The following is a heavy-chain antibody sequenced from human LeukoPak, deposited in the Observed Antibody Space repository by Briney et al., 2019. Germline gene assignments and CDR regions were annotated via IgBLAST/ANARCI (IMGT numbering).Heavy chain of an antibody. J-gene: IGHJ5*02. CDR1: GYTFTSYY. CDR2: INPSGGST. V-gene: IGHV1-46*01. CDR3: ARDQGSGLTQGWFDP. D-gene: IGHD1-26*01. Sequence: GASVKVSCKASGYTFTSYYMHWVRQAPGQGLEWMGIINPSGGSTSYAQKFQGRVTMTRDMSTSTVYMELSSLRSEDTAVYYCARDQGSGLTQGWFDPWGQGTLVTVSS.